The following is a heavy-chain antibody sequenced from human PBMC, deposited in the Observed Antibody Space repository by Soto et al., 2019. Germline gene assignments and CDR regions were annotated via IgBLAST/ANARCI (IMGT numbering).Heavy chain of an antibody. J-gene: IGHJ5*02. CDR2: INHSGST. V-gene: IGHV4-34*01. CDR3: ARVVGSADGTWWFDP. D-gene: IGHD6-13*01. Sequence: QVQLQQWGAGLLKPSETLSRTCAVYGGSFSGYYWSWIRQPPGKGLEWIGEINHSGSTNYNPSLKSRVTIXXDXSXXQFSLKLSSVTAADTAVYYCARVVGSADGTWWFDPWGQGTLVTVSS. CDR1: GGSFSGYY.